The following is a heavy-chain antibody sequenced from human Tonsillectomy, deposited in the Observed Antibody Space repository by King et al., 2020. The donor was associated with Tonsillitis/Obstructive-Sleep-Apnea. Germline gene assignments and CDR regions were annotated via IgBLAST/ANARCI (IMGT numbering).Heavy chain of an antibody. J-gene: IGHJ6*03. CDR1: GYSFTSYW. CDR2: IDPCDSST. V-gene: IGHV5-10-1*01. Sequence: VQLVESGAEVKKPGESLRISCKGSGYSFTSYWISWVRQMPGKCLEWLGRIDPCDSSTNYSPSFQGHVTVSADKSISTAYLQWSSLKASDTAMYYCARLTVTTPGVYMDVWGKGTTVTVSS. D-gene: IGHD4-17*01. CDR3: ARLTVTTPGVYMDV.